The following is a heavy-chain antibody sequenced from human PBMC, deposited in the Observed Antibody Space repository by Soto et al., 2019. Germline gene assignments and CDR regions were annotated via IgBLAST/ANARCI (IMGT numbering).Heavy chain of an antibody. CDR1: GYSFTSYW. CDR2: IYPGDSDT. D-gene: IGHD3-22*01. CDR3: ARRYYYDSSGYYYFDS. Sequence: GESLKISCKGSGYSFTSYWIGWGRQMPGKGLEWMGIIYPGDSDTRYSPSFQGPVPISADKSISTAYLQWSSLNASATAMYDCARRYYYDSSGYYYFDSWGQGTLVTVSS. V-gene: IGHV5-51*01. J-gene: IGHJ4*02.